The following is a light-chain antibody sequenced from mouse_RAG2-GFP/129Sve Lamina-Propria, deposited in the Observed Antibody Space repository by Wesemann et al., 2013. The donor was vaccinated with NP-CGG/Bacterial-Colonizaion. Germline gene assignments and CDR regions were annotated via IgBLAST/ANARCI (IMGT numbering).Light chain of an antibody. CDR2: LTS. CDR1: SSVSY. Sequence: QIVLSQSPAILSASSRGRTVTMTCSASSSVSYMYWYQQKPRSLPKPWIYLTSNLASGVPARFSGSGSGTSYSLTISRVEAEDAATYYCQQWSSNPFTFGSGTKLEIK. CDR3: QQWSSNPFT. V-gene: IGKV4-68*01. J-gene: IGKJ4*01.